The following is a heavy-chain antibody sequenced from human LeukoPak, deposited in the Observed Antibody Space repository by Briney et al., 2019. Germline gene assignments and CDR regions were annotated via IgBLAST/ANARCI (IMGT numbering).Heavy chain of an antibody. Sequence: RPSETLSLTCAISGDSVSSNSAAWNWIRLSPSRGLEWLGRTYYRSKWYNDYAVSVKSRITINPDTSKNQFSLQLNSVTPEDTAVYYCARSGKSADGSSGDYWGQGTLVTVSS. CDR2: TYYRSKWYN. CDR3: ARSGKSADGSSGDY. V-gene: IGHV6-1*01. J-gene: IGHJ4*02. D-gene: IGHD3-10*01. CDR1: GDSVSSNSAA.